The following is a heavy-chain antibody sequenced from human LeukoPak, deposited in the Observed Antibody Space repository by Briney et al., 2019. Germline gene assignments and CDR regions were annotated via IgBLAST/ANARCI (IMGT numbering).Heavy chain of an antibody. CDR2: TIPILGIA. Sequence: ASVKVSCKASGGTFSSYAISWVRQAPGQGLEWMGRTIPILGIANYAQKFQGRVTITADKSTSTAYMELSSLRSEDTAVYYCARELLWFGELKHYFDYWGQGTLVTVSS. J-gene: IGHJ4*02. CDR1: GGTFSSYA. CDR3: ARELLWFGELKHYFDY. V-gene: IGHV1-69*04. D-gene: IGHD3-10*01.